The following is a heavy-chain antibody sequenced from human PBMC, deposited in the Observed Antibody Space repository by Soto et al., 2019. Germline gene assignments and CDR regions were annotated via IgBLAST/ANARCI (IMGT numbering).Heavy chain of an antibody. CDR1: GYTFTSYA. D-gene: IGHD5-18*01. CDR3: ARDRSTASWFDP. J-gene: IGHJ5*02. Sequence: GASVKVSCKASGYTFTSYAMHWVRQAPGQRLEWMGIINPGNGNTRYAQKFQGRVTITRDTSTSTVYMELSSLRSEDTAVYYCARDRSTASWFDPWGQGTLVTVS. CDR2: INPGNGNT. V-gene: IGHV1-3*01.